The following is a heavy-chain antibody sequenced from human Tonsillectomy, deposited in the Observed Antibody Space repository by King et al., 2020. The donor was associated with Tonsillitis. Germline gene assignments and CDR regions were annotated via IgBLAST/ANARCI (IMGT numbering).Heavy chain of an antibody. CDR2: ISYDGSNK. CDR1: GFTFSNYA. Sequence: VQLVESGGGVVQPGRSLRLSCAASGFTFSNYAMHWVRQAPGKGLEWVAVISYDGSNKYYADSVKGRFTISRDNSKNTLYLQMNSLRAEDTAVYYCARDGYTNYGDYSYYYMDVWGKGTTVTVSS. V-gene: IGHV3-30-3*01. J-gene: IGHJ6*03. D-gene: IGHD4-17*01. CDR3: ARDGYTNYGDYSYYYMDV.